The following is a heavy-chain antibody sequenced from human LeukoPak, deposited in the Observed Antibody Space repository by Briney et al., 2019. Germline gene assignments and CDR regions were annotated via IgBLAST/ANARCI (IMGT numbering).Heavy chain of an antibody. J-gene: IGHJ4*02. Sequence: ASVKVSCKASGYTFTSYGISWVRQAPGQGLEWMGWISAYNGNTNYAQKLQGRVTMTTDTSTSTAYMELRSLRSDDTAVYYCARPTQPYSSSTSCLPPDYWGQGTLVTVSS. V-gene: IGHV1-18*01. CDR1: GYTFTSYG. D-gene: IGHD2-2*01. CDR3: ARPTQPYSSSTSCLPPDY. CDR2: ISAYNGNT.